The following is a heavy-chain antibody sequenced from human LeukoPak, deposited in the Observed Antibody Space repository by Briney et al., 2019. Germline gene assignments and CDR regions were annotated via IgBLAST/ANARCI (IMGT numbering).Heavy chain of an antibody. CDR2: IKQDGGEK. Sequence: PGGSLRLSCAASGFTLSTYWMSWVRQAPGKGLEWVANIKQDGGEKYYVDSVMGRFTISRDNAKNSLYLQMNSLRAEDTAIYYCAREKRRVRLHSFFDYWGQGTLITVSS. J-gene: IGHJ4*02. CDR1: GFTLSTYW. D-gene: IGHD6-25*01. CDR3: AREKRRVRLHSFFDY. V-gene: IGHV3-7*01.